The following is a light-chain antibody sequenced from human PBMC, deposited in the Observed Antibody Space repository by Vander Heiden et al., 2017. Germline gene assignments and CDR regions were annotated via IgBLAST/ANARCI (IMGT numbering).Light chain of an antibody. Sequence: HSVLTQPPSVPGAPGQRVTISCTGSSSNIGAGYDVHWYQQLPGAAPKLLINVNTNRPSGVPDRFSGSKSGTSASLAITGLQAEDEADYYCQSYDSRLTGHVVFGGGTKLTVL. J-gene: IGLJ2*01. V-gene: IGLV1-40*01. CDR3: QSYDSRLTGHVV. CDR2: VNT. CDR1: SSNIGAGYD.